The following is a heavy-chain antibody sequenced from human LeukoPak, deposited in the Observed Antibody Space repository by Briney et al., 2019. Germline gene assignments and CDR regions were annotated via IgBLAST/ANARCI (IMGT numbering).Heavy chain of an antibody. Sequence: SETLSLTCTVSGGSISSSSYYWSWIRQPAGKGLEWIGRIYTSGSTNYNPSLKSRVTMSVDTSKNQFTLKLSSVTAADTAVYYCARSDPRIVVVPAAIDAFDIWGQGTMVTVSS. CDR2: IYTSGST. V-gene: IGHV4-61*02. J-gene: IGHJ3*02. CDR3: ARSDPRIVVVPAAIDAFDI. D-gene: IGHD2-2*01. CDR1: GGSISSSSYY.